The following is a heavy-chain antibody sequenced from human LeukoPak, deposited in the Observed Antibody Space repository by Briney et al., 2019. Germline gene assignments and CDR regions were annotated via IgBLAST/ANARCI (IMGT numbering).Heavy chain of an antibody. J-gene: IGHJ4*02. CDR3: ARDDPDSGYKY. D-gene: IGHD5-12*01. CDR2: INPNSGGT. V-gene: IGHV1-2*04. Sequence: WMGWINPNSGGTNYAQKFQGWVTMTRDTSISTAYMELSRLRSDDTAVYYCARDDPDSGYKYWGQGTLVTVSS.